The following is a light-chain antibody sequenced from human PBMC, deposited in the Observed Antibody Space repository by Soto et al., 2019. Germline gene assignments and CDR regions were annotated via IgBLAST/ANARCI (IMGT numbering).Light chain of an antibody. Sequence: QSALTQPASVSGSPGQSITISCTGTSSDVGSYVLVSWYQQHPGTAPKLIIYEVTKRPSGVSNRFSGSKSGNTASLTISGLQAEDDSDYYCCSYANSNTLLFGGGTKLTVL. CDR2: EVT. CDR1: SSDVGSYVL. J-gene: IGLJ2*01. CDR3: CSYANSNTLL. V-gene: IGLV2-23*02.